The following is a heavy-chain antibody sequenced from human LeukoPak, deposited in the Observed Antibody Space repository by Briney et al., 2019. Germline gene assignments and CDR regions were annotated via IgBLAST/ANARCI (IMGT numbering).Heavy chain of an antibody. CDR1: GYSIRNGYN. Sequence: PSETLSLTCTVSGYSIRNGYNWGWIRLSPGKGPEWLGSIYQSGSTYDNPSLKSRVTLSVDTSKNQFSLKLSSVTAADTAVYYCARGLYYDFWSGYYPFDYWGQGTLVTVSS. D-gene: IGHD3-3*01. J-gene: IGHJ4*02. V-gene: IGHV4-38-2*02. CDR2: IYQSGST. CDR3: ARGLYYDFWSGYYPFDY.